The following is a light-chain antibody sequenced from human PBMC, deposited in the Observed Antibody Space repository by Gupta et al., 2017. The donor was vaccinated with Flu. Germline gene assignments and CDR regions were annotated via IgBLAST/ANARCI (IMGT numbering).Light chain of an antibody. V-gene: IGKV3-20*01. CDR3: QQDGSSPPYS. Sequence: EIVLTQSPGTLSLSPGERATLSCRASQSVSSSYLAWYQQKPSQAPRLLIYGASSRDTGISDRFSGSGSGTDFTLTSSRREPEDFAVYYCQQDGSSPPYSFGQGTKLEIK. J-gene: IGKJ2*03. CDR2: GAS. CDR1: QSVSSSY.